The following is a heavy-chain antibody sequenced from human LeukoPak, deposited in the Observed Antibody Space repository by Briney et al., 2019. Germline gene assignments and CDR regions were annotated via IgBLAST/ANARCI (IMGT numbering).Heavy chain of an antibody. Sequence: GGSLRLSCAASGFTFSSYEMNWVRQAPGKGLEWVANIKQDGSDKQYVDSVKGRFTISRDNAQNSLYLQMNSLRAEDTAVYYCARFSRSAESHWGQGTLVTVSS. D-gene: IGHD2-15*01. V-gene: IGHV3-7*01. J-gene: IGHJ4*02. CDR2: IKQDGSDK. CDR3: ARFSRSAESH. CDR1: GFTFSSYE.